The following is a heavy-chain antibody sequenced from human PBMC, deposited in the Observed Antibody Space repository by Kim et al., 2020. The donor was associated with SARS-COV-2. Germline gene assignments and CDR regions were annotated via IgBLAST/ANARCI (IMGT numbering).Heavy chain of an antibody. J-gene: IGHJ6*02. CDR2: ISSSGSTI. Sequence: GGSLRLSCAASGFTFSSYEMNWVRQAPGKGLEWVSYISSSGSTIYYADSVKGRFTISRDNAKNSLYLQMNSLRAEDTAVYYCARDDHSMDSATLGGMDVWGQGTTVTVSS. CDR1: GFTFSSYE. CDR3: ARDDHSMDSATLGGMDV. D-gene: IGHD2-2*03. V-gene: IGHV3-48*03.